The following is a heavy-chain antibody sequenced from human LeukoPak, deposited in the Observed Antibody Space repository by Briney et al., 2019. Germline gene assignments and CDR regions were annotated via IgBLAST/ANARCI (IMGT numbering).Heavy chain of an antibody. CDR3: ARGGGGDDAFDI. CDR1: GYTFTDYY. CDR2: VDPNSGGT. V-gene: IGHV1-2*02. Sequence: ASVKVSCKASGYTFTDYYIHWVRQAPGQGLEWMGWVDPNSGGTNYPQRFQGRVTMTRDTPINTAYLDLSRLRSDVTAVYYCARGGGGDDAFDIWGQGTMVTVSS. J-gene: IGHJ3*02. D-gene: IGHD4-23*01.